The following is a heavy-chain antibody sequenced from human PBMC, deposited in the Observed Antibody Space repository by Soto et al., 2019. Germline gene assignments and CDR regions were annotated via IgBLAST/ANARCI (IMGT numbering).Heavy chain of an antibody. J-gene: IGHJ5*02. CDR2: IYYSGST. Sequence: QLQLQESGPGLVKPSETLSLTCTVSGGSISSSSYYWGWIRQPPGKGLEWIGSIYYSGSTYYNPSLKSRVTISVDTSKNQFSLKLSSVTAADTAVYYCARHNVRELTHQDWFDPWGQGTLVTVSS. D-gene: IGHD3-10*01. V-gene: IGHV4-39*01. CDR1: GGSISSSSYY. CDR3: ARHNVRELTHQDWFDP.